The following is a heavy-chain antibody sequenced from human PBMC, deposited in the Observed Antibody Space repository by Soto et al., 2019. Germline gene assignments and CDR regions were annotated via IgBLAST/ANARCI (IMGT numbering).Heavy chain of an antibody. V-gene: IGHV4-30-2*01. CDR1: GDSISSGGYS. J-gene: IGHJ3*02. CDR2: IYHSGSA. CDR3: ARKSRNAFDI. Sequence: QLQLQESGSGLVKPSQTLSLTCTVSGDSISSGGYSWSWIRQPPGKGLEGIGYIYHSGSAYYNASLKSRVTISVDRSKNQFSLTLSSVTAADTAVYYCARKSRNAFDIWGQGTMVTVSS.